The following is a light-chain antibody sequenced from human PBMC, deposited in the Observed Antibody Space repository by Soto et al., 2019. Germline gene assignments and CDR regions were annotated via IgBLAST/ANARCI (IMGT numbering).Light chain of an antibody. CDR1: QGVGSD. J-gene: IGKJ1*01. CDR3: VQHYAYPRT. CDR2: AAS. V-gene: IGKV1-17*01. Sequence: DLQMTQSPSSLSASVGDRVTISCRASQGVGSDVGWYQQKPGKAPKRLIYAASTLQSGVPSRFSGSGSGAEFTLTINSLQPEDFATYYCVQHYAYPRTFGQGTKVEVK.